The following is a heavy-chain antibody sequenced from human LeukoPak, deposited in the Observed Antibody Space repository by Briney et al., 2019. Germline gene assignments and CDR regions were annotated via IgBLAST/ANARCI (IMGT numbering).Heavy chain of an antibody. Sequence: SETLSLTCTVSGGSISSSSYYWGWIRQPPGKGLEWIGSISYGGNTYYNPSLKSRVTISVDTSKNQLSLKLSSETAADTAVYFCARDNGGDYWYSDIWGRGTLVTVSS. CDR2: ISYGGNT. V-gene: IGHV4-39*07. CDR1: GGSISSSSYY. J-gene: IGHJ2*01. D-gene: IGHD2-21*01. CDR3: ARDNGGDYWYSDI.